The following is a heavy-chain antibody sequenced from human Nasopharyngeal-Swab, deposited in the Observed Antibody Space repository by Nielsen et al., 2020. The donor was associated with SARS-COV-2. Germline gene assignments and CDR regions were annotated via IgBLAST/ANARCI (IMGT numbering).Heavy chain of an antibody. V-gene: IGHV3-73*01. D-gene: IGHD2-15*01. Sequence: LNISCAASGFSFSDSALHWVRQASGKGLEWVGRFRSKGNNYATAYAASVKGRFIIFRDDPTNTAYLQMNSLKTEDKAVYYCTSCGGGCYSGSDYWGQGTRVTVSS. CDR1: GFSFSDSA. J-gene: IGHJ4*02. CDR3: TSCGGGCYSGSDY. CDR2: FRSKGNNYAT.